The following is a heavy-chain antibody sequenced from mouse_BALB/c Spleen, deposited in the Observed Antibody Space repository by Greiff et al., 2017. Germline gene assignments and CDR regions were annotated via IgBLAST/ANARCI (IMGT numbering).Heavy chain of an antibody. J-gene: IGHJ3*01. CDR2: ISYDGSN. D-gene: IGHD3-2*02. V-gene: IGHV3-6*02. Sequence: VQLKESGPGLVKPSQSLSLTCSVTGYSITSGYYWNWIRQFPGNTLEWMGYISYDGSNNYNPSLKNRISITRDTSKNQFFLKLNSVTTEDTATYYCARDRGWGGAYWGQGTLVTVSA. CDR3: ARDRGWGGAY. CDR1: GYSITSGYY.